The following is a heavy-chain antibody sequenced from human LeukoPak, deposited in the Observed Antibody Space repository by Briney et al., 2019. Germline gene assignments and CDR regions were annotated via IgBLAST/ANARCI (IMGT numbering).Heavy chain of an antibody. D-gene: IGHD4-17*01. CDR1: GFTFSSYA. Sequence: GASLRLSCAASGFTFSSYAMSWVRQAPGKGLEWVGFIRSKAYGGTTEYAASVKGRFTISRDDSKSIAYLQMNSLKTEDTAVYYCTRDEGTVTTAYWGQGTLVTVSS. CDR2: IRSKAYGGTT. V-gene: IGHV3-49*02. CDR3: TRDEGTVTTAY. J-gene: IGHJ4*02.